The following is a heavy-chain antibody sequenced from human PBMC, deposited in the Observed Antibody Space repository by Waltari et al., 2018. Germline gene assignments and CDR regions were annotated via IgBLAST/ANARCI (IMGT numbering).Heavy chain of an antibody. D-gene: IGHD2-21*01. CDR2: IYHSGST. Sequence: QVQLQESGPGLVKPSETLSLTCAVSGYSISSGYYWGWIRQPPGKGLEWIGSIYHSGSTYYNPSLKSRVTISVDTSKNQFSLKLSSVTAADTAVYYCANLGEEGSYYFDYWGQGTLVTVSS. J-gene: IGHJ4*02. CDR3: ANLGEEGSYYFDY. CDR1: GYSISSGYY. V-gene: IGHV4-38-2*01.